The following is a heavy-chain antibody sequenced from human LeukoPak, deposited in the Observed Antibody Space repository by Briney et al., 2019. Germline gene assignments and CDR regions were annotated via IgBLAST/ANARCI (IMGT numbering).Heavy chain of an antibody. Sequence: PGGSLRLSCAASGFTFSSYWMNWARQAPGKGLEWVASINHNGNVNYYVDSVKGRFTISRDNAKNSLYLQMNSLRAEDTAVYFCARGGLSIMGYWGQGTLVTVSS. D-gene: IGHD2/OR15-2a*01. CDR2: INHNGNVN. CDR1: GFTFSSYW. V-gene: IGHV3-7*03. J-gene: IGHJ4*02. CDR3: ARGGLSIMGY.